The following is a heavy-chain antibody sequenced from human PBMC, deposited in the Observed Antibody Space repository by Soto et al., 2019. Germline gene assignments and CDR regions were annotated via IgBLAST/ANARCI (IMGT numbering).Heavy chain of an antibody. V-gene: IGHV1-46*01. D-gene: IGHD6-19*01. CDR2: VNPSSGVT. CDR1: GYTFTSYY. Sequence: QVQLVQSGAEVKKPGASVKVSCKPFGYTFTSYYIYWVRQAPGEGLEWMGIVNPSSGVTGYTQKFQGRVTMTTDTSTSTVYMELSSLRSEDTAVYYCARDMREGLSGWHGVDYWGQGTLVTVSS. J-gene: IGHJ4*02. CDR3: ARDMREGLSGWHGVDY.